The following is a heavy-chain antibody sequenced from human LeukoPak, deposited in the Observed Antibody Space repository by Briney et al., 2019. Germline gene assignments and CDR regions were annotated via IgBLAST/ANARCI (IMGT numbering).Heavy chain of an antibody. Sequence: SETLSLTCTVSGGSISSSAYYWVWNHQPPGKGLEWIATIYYSGSTYYNPSLKSRVTISVDTSNNQFSLTLSSVTAADTAMYYCARHSDYVGDSSLDTDAFDVWGRGTMVTVSS. V-gene: IGHV4-39*01. CDR1: GGSISSSAYY. CDR3: ARHSDYVGDSSLDTDAFDV. J-gene: IGHJ3*01. CDR2: IYYSGST. D-gene: IGHD4-23*01.